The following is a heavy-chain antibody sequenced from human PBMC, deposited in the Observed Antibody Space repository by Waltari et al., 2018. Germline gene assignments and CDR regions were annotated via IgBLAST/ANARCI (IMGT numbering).Heavy chain of an antibody. CDR2: ISGSGGST. Sequence: EVQLLESGGGLVQPGGSLRLSCAASGFTFSSYAMSWVRQAPGKGLEWVSAISGSGGSTYYADSVKGRFTISRANSKNTLYLQMNSLRAEDTAVYYCATSPYCSGGSCSQWGQGTLVTVSS. J-gene: IGHJ4*02. CDR3: ATSPYCSGGSCSQ. D-gene: IGHD2-15*01. V-gene: IGHV3-23*01. CDR1: GFTFSSYA.